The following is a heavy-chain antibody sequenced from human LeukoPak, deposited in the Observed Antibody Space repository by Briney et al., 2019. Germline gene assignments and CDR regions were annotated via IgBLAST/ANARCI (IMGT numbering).Heavy chain of an antibody. V-gene: IGHV3-64*01. CDR3: ARGGTYSRHSFDI. J-gene: IGHJ3*02. D-gene: IGHD1-26*01. Sequence: GGSLRLSCAASGFIFSSNAMHWVRQAPGKGLEFVSAISSNGGSIYYANSVKGRFTISRDSSKDTLYLQMGSLRDEDMAVYYCARGGTYSRHSFDIWGQGTMVTVSS. CDR1: GFIFSSNA. CDR2: ISSNGGSI.